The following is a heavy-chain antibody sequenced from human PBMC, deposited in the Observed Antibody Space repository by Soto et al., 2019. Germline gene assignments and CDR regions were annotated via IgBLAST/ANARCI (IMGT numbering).Heavy chain of an antibody. CDR3: ARTCGGDCYSDY. CDR2: IYYSGST. J-gene: IGHJ4*02. V-gene: IGHV4-39*01. D-gene: IGHD2-21*02. Sequence: QLQLQESGPGLVKPSETLSLTCTVSGGSISSSSYFWGWIRQPPGKGLEWIGTIYYSGSTYYNPSLKSRVTISVDTSKTQFSLKLSSVTAADTAMYYCARTCGGDCYSDYWGQGTLVTVSS. CDR1: GGSISSSSYF.